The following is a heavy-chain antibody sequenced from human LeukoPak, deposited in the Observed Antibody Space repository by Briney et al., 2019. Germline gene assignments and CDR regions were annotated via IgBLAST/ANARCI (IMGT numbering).Heavy chain of an antibody. D-gene: IGHD6-6*01. J-gene: IGHJ4*02. V-gene: IGHV3-30*01. CDR3: ARVQSSSGLDY. CDR1: GFTFSSYA. CDR2: ISYDGSNK. Sequence: PGGSLRLSCAAFGFTFSSYAMHWVRQAPGKGLEWVAVISYDGSNKYYADSVKGRFTISRDNSKNTLYLQMNSLRAEDTAVYYCARVQSSSGLDYWGQGTLVTVSS.